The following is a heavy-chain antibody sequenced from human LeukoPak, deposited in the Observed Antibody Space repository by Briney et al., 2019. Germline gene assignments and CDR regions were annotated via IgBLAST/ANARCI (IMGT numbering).Heavy chain of an antibody. CDR3: ANSPIGQLSRYFDY. CDR1: GFTFSSYG. Sequence: GGSLRLSCAASGFTFSSYGMHWVRQAPGKGLEWVAFIRYDGSNKYYADSVKGRFTISRDNSKNTLYLQMNSLRAEDTAVYYCANSPIGQLSRYFDYWGQGTLVTVSS. J-gene: IGHJ4*02. CDR2: IRYDGSNK. D-gene: IGHD2-2*01. V-gene: IGHV3-30*02.